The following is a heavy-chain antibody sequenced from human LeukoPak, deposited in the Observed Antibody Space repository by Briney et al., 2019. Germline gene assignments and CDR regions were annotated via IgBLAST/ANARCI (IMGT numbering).Heavy chain of an antibody. D-gene: IGHD6-6*01. CDR1: GFSLSTSGVG. CDR2: VHWNDNN. V-gene: IGHV2-5*01. J-gene: IGHJ4*02. Sequence: SGPTLVNPTQTLTLTCTFSGFSLSTSGVGVGWIRQPPGKALEWLAVVHWNDNNYYSPSLKSRLTVTKDTSKNQVVLSVTNMDPVDTATYYCAHRLVGEGLDYWGERPLVTVSS. CDR3: AHRLVGEGLDY.